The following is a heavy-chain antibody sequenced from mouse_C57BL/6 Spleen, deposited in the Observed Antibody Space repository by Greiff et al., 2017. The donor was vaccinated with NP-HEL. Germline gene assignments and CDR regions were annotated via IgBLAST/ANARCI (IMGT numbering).Heavy chain of an antibody. D-gene: IGHD4-1*01. CDR1: GYTFTSYW. CDR2: IYPGSGST. J-gene: IGHJ4*01. V-gene: IGHV1-55*01. CDR3: ARRQTETSAMDY. Sequence: QVQLKQSGAELVKPGASVKMSCKASGYTFTSYWITWVKQRPGQGLEWIGDIYPGSGSTNYNEKFKSKATLTVDTSSSTAYMQLSSLTSEDSAVYNCARRQTETSAMDYWGQGTSVTVSS.